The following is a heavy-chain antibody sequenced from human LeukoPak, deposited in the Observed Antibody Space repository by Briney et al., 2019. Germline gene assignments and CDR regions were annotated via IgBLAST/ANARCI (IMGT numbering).Heavy chain of an antibody. CDR2: IYYSGST. CDR3: ARGFDSSGYYFDY. D-gene: IGHD3-22*01. Sequence: SEILSLTCTVSGGSISSGDYYWSWIRQPPGKGLEWIGYIYYSGSTYYNPSLKSRVTITVDTSKNQFSLKLSSVTAADTAVYYCARGFDSSGYYFDYWGQGTLVTVSS. J-gene: IGHJ4*02. CDR1: GGSISSGDYY. V-gene: IGHV4-30-4*01.